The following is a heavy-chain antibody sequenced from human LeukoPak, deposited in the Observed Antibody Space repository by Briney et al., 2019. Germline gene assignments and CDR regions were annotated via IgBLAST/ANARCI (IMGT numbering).Heavy chain of an antibody. Sequence: GGSLRLSCTSSGFTFGDYSMTWVRQAPGKGLEWVAVMSFDGSHTYYADSVKGRFTISRDNSKNTLYLQMNSLRAEDTAVYYCAKERVDWRYFDYWGQGTLVTVSS. J-gene: IGHJ4*02. CDR2: MSFDGSHT. V-gene: IGHV3-30*04. D-gene: IGHD3-9*01. CDR1: GFTFGDYS. CDR3: AKERVDWRYFDY.